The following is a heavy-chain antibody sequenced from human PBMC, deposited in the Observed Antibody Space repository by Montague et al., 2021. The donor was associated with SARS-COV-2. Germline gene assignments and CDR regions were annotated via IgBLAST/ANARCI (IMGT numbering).Heavy chain of an antibody. CDR3: ARIYYSILGSYYYGMDV. D-gene: IGHD3-10*01. CDR1: GFSLSTSGMC. CDR2: IDWXDDK. J-gene: IGHJ6*02. V-gene: IGHV2-70*01. Sequence: PALVKPTQTLTLTRTFSGFSLSTSGMCASWIRQPPGKALEWLALIDWXDDKYYSTSLKTRLTISKDTSKNQVVLTMTNMDPVDTATYYCARIYYSILGSYYYGMDVWGQGTTVTVSS.